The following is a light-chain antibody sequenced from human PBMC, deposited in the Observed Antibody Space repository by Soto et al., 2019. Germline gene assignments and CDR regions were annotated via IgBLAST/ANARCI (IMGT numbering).Light chain of an antibody. Sequence: EIVMTQSPATLSVSPGERATLSCRASQSVSSNLAWYQQKPGQAPRLLIYGASTRATGIPARFSGSGSGTDLTLTISSLQSEDFAVYYCQQYNNWPFPSWTFGQGTKVEIK. J-gene: IGKJ1*01. CDR2: GAS. CDR3: QQYNNWPFPSWT. CDR1: QSVSSN. V-gene: IGKV3-15*01.